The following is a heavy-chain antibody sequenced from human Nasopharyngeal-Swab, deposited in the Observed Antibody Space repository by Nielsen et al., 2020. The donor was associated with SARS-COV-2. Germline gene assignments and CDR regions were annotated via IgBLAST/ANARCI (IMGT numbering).Heavy chain of an antibody. CDR3: VRDVIATVTTPPDY. CDR2: IKQDGGEK. CDR1: GFTFSSYW. D-gene: IGHD4-17*01. V-gene: IGHV3-7*01. J-gene: IGHJ4*02. Sequence: GESLKISCAASGFTFSSYWMSWVRQAPGKGLEWVANIKQDGGEKNYVDSVKGRFTISRDNAKNSLYLQMDTLRAEDTAGYYCVRDVIATVTTPPDYWGQGTLVTVSS.